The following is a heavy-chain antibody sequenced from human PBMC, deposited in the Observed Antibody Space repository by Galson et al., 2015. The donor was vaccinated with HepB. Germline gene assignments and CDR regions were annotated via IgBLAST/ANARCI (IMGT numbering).Heavy chain of an antibody. J-gene: IGHJ3*02. D-gene: IGHD3-22*01. CDR2: IGGSGIST. Sequence: SLRLSCAASGFTFSDYAMSWVRQAPGKGLEWVSAIGGSGISTYYADSVKGRFTISRDNSKDTLYLQMNSLRAEDTAVYYCTRKAPWDYDSSGYYGHEAFDIWGQGTMVTVAS. CDR3: TRKAPWDYDSSGYYGHEAFDI. V-gene: IGHV3-23*01. CDR1: GFTFSDYA.